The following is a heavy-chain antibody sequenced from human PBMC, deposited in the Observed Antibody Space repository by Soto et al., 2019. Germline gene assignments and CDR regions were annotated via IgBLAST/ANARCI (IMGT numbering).Heavy chain of an antibody. D-gene: IGHD2-21*01. CDR3: ASARHIGP. J-gene: IGHJ5*02. V-gene: IGHV3-7*01. Sequence: PGGSLRLSCAASGFTFGNYWMSWVRQAPGKGPEWAANIKQDGSERNYVDSVKGRFTISRDNAENSLYLQMNSRRVEDTGVYFCASARHIGPWGQGTLVTVSS. CDR1: GFTFGNYW. CDR2: IKQDGSER.